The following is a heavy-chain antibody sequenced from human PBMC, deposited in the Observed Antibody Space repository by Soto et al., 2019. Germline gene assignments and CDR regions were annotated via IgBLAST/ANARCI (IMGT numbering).Heavy chain of an antibody. J-gene: IGHJ4*02. CDR1: GYSITAGGYY. CDR2: FYSSGSI. Sequence: SETLSLTCFVSGYSITAGGYYWSWIRHHPGKGLEWIGSFYSSGSIIYNPSLRSRVSISGDTSSNQFSMSLTSVTAADTAVYYCARGEVRGLIATGLDYWGQGALVTVSS. CDR3: ARGEVRGLIATGLDY. V-gene: IGHV4-31*03. D-gene: IGHD3-10*01.